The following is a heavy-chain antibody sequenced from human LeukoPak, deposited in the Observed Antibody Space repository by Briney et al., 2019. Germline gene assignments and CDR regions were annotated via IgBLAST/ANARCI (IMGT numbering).Heavy chain of an antibody. J-gene: IGHJ5*02. CDR3: ARGRWFDP. Sequence: PSETLSLTCAVSGGSFSGYYWSWIRQPPGKGLEWIGETNHSGSTNYNPSLKSRVTISVDTSKNQFSLKLSSVTAADTAVYYCARGRWFDPWGQGTLVTVPS. CDR1: GGSFSGYY. CDR2: TNHSGST. V-gene: IGHV4-34*01.